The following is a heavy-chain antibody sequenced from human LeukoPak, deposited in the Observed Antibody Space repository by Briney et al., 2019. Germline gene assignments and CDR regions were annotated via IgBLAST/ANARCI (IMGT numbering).Heavy chain of an antibody. CDR1: GFTFSRYA. Sequence: GGSLRLSCAASGFTFSRYAMSWVRQAPGKGLEWVSAISGSGGSTYYADSVKGRFTISRDNSKNTLYLQMNSLRAEDTAVYYCAKGSGSYFYFDYWGQGTLVTVSS. CDR3: AKGSGSYFYFDY. D-gene: IGHD1-26*01. J-gene: IGHJ4*02. V-gene: IGHV3-23*01. CDR2: ISGSGGST.